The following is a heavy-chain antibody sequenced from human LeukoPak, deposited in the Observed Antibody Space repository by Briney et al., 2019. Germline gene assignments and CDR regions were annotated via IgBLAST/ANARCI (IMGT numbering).Heavy chain of an antibody. CDR2: IYYSGST. Sequence: PSETLSLTCTVSGGSISSSSYYWGWIRQPPGKGLEWIGSIYYSGSTYYNPSLKSRVTISVDTSKNQFSLKLSSVTAADTAVYYCARGAKTYVWGSYRPEYYYYYYMDVWGKGTTVTVSS. J-gene: IGHJ6*03. CDR1: GGSISSSSYY. V-gene: IGHV4-39*07. CDR3: ARGAKTYVWGSYRPEYYYYYYMDV. D-gene: IGHD3-16*02.